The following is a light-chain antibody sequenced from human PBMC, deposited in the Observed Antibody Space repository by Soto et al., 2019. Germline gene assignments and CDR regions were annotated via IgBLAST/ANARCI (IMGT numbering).Light chain of an antibody. J-gene: IGLJ2*01. CDR1: SGHSTYA. V-gene: IGLV4-69*01. CDR3: QTWGTGIVV. Sequence: QLVLTQSPSASASLGASVRLTCTLSSGHSTYAIAWHQQQPEKGPRYLMKLNSDGSHSKGDGIPDRFSGSSSGAERYLTISSRHSEDEADYYCQTWGTGIVVFGGGTKLTVL. CDR2: LNSDGSH.